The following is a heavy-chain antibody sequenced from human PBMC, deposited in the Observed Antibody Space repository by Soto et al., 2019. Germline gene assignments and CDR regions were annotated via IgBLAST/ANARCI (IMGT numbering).Heavy chain of an antibody. D-gene: IGHD6-13*01. J-gene: IGHJ5*02. CDR2: INSDGSRT. Sequence: GGSLRLSCAVSGFSFSSYWMHWVRQAPGKGLEWVSRINSDGSRTYYADSVKGRFTISRDNAKNTLYLQMNSLRAEDTAVYYCARVRVGSYNWFDPWGQGTLVTVSS. V-gene: IGHV3-74*01. CDR1: GFSFSSYW. CDR3: ARVRVGSYNWFDP.